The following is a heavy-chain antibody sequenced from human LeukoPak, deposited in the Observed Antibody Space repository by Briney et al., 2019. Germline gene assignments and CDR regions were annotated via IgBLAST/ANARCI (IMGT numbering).Heavy chain of an antibody. CDR2: IKQDGSEK. Sequence: GGSLRLSCVASGFTFSRYWMSRVRQAPGKGLEWVANIKQDGSEKYYVDSVMGRFTISRDNAKNSLYLQMNSLRAEDTAMYYCARTFYYDGSGYSPQYSQYWGQGTLVTVSS. CDR3: ARTFYYDGSGYSPQYSQY. V-gene: IGHV3-7*01. J-gene: IGHJ1*01. D-gene: IGHD3-22*01. CDR1: GFTFSRYW.